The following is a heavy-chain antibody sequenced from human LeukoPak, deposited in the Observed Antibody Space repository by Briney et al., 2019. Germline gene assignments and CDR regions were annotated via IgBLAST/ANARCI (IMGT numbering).Heavy chain of an antibody. D-gene: IGHD2-15*01. V-gene: IGHV4-61*02. Sequence: SETLSLTCTVSGGSISSGSYYWSWIRQPAGKGLEWIGRIYTSGSTNYNPSLKSRVTISVDTSKNQFSLKLSSVTAADTAVYYCARLAENCSGGSCYFEYFQHWGQGTLVTVSS. J-gene: IGHJ1*01. CDR3: ARLAENCSGGSCYFEYFQH. CDR2: IYTSGST. CDR1: GGSISSGSYY.